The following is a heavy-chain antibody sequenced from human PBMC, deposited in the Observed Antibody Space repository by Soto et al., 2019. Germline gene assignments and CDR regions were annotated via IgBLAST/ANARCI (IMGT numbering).Heavy chain of an antibody. D-gene: IGHD5-12*01. J-gene: IGHJ4*02. Sequence: SETLSLTCTVSGGSISSSSYYWGWIRQPPGKGLEWIGSIYYSGSTYYNPSLKSRVTISVDTSKNQFSLKLSSVTAADTAVYYCARPSGIVATIGFFDYWGQGTLVTVSS. V-gene: IGHV4-39*01. CDR2: IYYSGST. CDR1: GGSISSSSYY. CDR3: ARPSGIVATIGFFDY.